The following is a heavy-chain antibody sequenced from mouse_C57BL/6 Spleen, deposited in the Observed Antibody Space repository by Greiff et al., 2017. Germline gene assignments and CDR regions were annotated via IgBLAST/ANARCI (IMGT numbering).Heavy chain of an antibody. CDR2: IWTGGGT. V-gene: IGHV2-9-1*01. Sequence: QVQLQQSGPGLVAPSQSLSITCTVSGFSLTSYAISWVRQPPGKGLEWLGVIWTGGGTNYNSALKSRLSISKDNSKSQVFLKMNSLQTDDTARYYCARNYYGSSITHDAMDYWGQGTSVTVSS. J-gene: IGHJ4*01. D-gene: IGHD1-1*01. CDR3: ARNYYGSSITHDAMDY. CDR1: GFSLTSYA.